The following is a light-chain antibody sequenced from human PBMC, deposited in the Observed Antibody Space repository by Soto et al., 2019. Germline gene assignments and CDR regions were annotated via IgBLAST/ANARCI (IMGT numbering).Light chain of an antibody. CDR2: KAS. J-gene: IGKJ1*01. Sequence: DIQMTQSPSTLSASVGDRVTITCRASQSISSWLAWYQQKPGKAPKLLIYKASSLESGVPSRFSGSGSWTEFTLTISSLQPDDFATYYCQQYNSSPTFGQGTKVEIK. CDR3: QQYNSSPT. CDR1: QSISSW. V-gene: IGKV1-5*03.